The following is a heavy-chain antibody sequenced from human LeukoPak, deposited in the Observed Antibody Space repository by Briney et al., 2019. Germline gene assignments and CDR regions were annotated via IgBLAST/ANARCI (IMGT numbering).Heavy chain of an antibody. Sequence: GGSLRLSCAATGFTFSSYGMHWVRQAPGKGLEGVAFIRYDGNNKYYADSVKGRFTISRDNSKNTLYVQMNSLRAEDRAVYYCAGACSDVSCYRALGYWGQGTLVSVSS. CDR2: IRYDGNNK. D-gene: IGHD2-15*01. J-gene: IGHJ4*02. V-gene: IGHV3-30*02. CDR3: AGACSDVSCYRALGY. CDR1: GFTFSSYG.